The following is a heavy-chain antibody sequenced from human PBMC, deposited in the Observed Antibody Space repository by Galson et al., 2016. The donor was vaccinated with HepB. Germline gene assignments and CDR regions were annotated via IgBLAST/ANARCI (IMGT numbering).Heavy chain of an antibody. Sequence: SLRLSCAASGFTFSSYVMSWVRQAPGKGLEWVSALSGSGGRTYYSDSVKGRFTISRDNSKNMLYLQMNSLRAEDTAVYYCAKDQAQNMAVALRWFDPWGPGTLVTVSS. D-gene: IGHD6-19*01. V-gene: IGHV3-23*01. J-gene: IGHJ5*02. CDR1: GFTFSSYV. CDR3: AKDQAQNMAVALRWFDP. CDR2: LSGSGGRT.